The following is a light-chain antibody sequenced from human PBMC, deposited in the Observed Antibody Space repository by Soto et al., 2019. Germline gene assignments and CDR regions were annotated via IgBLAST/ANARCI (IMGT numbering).Light chain of an antibody. V-gene: IGLV1-44*01. J-gene: IGLJ3*02. CDR1: TSNIGGNA. CDR2: TDN. Sequence: QLVLTQPPSASGTPGQRVTISCSGSTSNIGGNAVNWYQQLPGMAPKVLIYTDNQRPSGVADRFSGSKSGTSASLAISGLQSEDEADYYCAAWDASLNGWVFGGGTKVTVL. CDR3: AAWDASLNGWV.